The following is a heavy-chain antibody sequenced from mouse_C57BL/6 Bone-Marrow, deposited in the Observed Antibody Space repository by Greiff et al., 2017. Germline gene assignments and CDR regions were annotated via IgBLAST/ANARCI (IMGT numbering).Heavy chain of an antibody. CDR3: ARGRLYDGYYYYAMDY. CDR1: GYTFTSYW. D-gene: IGHD2-3*01. CDR2: IDPSDSYT. Sequence: QVQLQQPGAELVMPGASVKLSCKASGYTFTSYWMHWVKQRPGQGLEWIGEIDPSDSYTNYNQKFKGKSTLTVDKSSSTAYMQLSSLTSADSAVYYCARGRLYDGYYYYAMDYWGQGTSVTVSS. V-gene: IGHV1-69*01. J-gene: IGHJ4*01.